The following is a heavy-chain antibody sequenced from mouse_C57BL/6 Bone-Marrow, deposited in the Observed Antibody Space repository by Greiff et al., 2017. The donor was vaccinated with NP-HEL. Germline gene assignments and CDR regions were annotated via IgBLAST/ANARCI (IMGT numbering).Heavy chain of an antibody. J-gene: IGHJ1*03. CDR2: IDPSDSYT. D-gene: IGHD2-5*01. CDR3: ARSDSNYVRWYFDV. V-gene: IGHV1-69*01. CDR1: GYTFTSYW. Sequence: QVQLKQPGAELVMPGASVKLSCKASGYTFTSYWMHWVKQRPGQGLEWIGEIDPSDSYTNYNQKVKGKSTLTVDKSSSTAYMQLSSLTSEDSAVYYCARSDSNYVRWYFDVWGTGTTVTVSS.